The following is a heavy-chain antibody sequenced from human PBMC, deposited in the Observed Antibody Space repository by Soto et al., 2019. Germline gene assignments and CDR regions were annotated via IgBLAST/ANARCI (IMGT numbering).Heavy chain of an antibody. J-gene: IGHJ4*02. CDR2: IYPGDSDA. Sequence: GESLKISCKTSGYSFFNYWIGWVRQMPGKGLEWMGIIYPGDSDARYSPSFQGQVTISADKSISTVYLQWSSLKASDTAMYYCARHIVDTSMTASFNYWGQGTQVTVS. CDR1: GYSFFNYW. V-gene: IGHV5-51*01. CDR3: ARHIVDTSMTASFNY. D-gene: IGHD5-18*01.